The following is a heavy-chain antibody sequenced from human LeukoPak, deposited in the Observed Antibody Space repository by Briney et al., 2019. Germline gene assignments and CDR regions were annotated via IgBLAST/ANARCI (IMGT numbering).Heavy chain of an antibody. D-gene: IGHD2/OR15-2a*01. CDR3: AKPRGYCNGKSESCHRTLDS. CDR2: ISASSDRT. V-gene: IGHV3-23*01. Sequence: PGGSLRLSCAASGFTFSNYVMKWVRQAPGKGLEYVSTISASSDRTHYADSVQGRLTISRDNSKNTLFLQMNSLRAEDTAIYYCAKPRGYCNGKSESCHRTLDSLGQGTLVTVSS. CDR1: GFTFSNYV. J-gene: IGHJ4*02.